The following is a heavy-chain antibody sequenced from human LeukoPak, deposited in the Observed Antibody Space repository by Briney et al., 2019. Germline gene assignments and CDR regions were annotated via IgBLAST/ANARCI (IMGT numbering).Heavy chain of an antibody. CDR3: AKDLMRDRWFGES. J-gene: IGHJ5*02. D-gene: IGHD3-10*01. CDR2: ISGGATET. Sequence: GGSLRLSCAGSGFAFSTYGMNWVRQTPGKGLEWVSSISGGATETYYADSVKGRFTISRDNSKKTLYLQMNSLRLEDTAVYYCAKDLMRDRWFGESWGQGTLVTVSS. V-gene: IGHV3-23*01. CDR1: GFAFSTYG.